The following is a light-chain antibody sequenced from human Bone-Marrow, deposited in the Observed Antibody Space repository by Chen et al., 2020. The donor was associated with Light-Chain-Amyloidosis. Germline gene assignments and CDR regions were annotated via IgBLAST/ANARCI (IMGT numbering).Light chain of an antibody. CDR1: QTISSNY. CDR3: QQYGTSPLT. Sequence: EIVLTQSPGTLSLSPGEGANLSCRASQTISSNYLTCDQQKFGQAPRLLIYGSSSRATGIPDRFTGSGSGTDFTLTINRLEPEDFAMYYCQQYGTSPLTFGGGTKVEIK. J-gene: IGKJ4*01. CDR2: GSS. V-gene: IGKV3-20*01.